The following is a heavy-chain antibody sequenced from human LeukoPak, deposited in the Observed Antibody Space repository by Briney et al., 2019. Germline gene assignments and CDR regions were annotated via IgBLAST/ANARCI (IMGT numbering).Heavy chain of an antibody. V-gene: IGHV4-30-4*01. J-gene: IGHJ4*02. Sequence: PSQTLSLTCTVSGGSISSGDYYWSWIRQPPGKGLEWIGYIYYSGSTYYNPSLKSRVTISVDTSKNQFSLKLSSVTAADTAVYYCARETTVTTHFDYWGQGTLVTVSS. CDR1: GGSISSGDYY. D-gene: IGHD4-17*01. CDR3: ARETTVTTHFDY. CDR2: IYYSGST.